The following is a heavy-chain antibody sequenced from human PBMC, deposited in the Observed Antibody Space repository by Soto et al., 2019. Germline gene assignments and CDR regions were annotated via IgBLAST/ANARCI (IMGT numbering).Heavy chain of an antibody. CDR2: IYPGDSDT. D-gene: IGHD3-16*02. CDR3: ARQDDYVWGSYRDGGTNGMDV. J-gene: IGHJ6*02. Sequence: EVQLVQSGAEVKKPGESLKISCKGSGYSFTSYWIGWVRQMPGKGLEWMGIIYPGDSDTRYSPSFQGQVTISADKSISTAYLQGSSLKASDTAMYYCARQDDYVWGSYRDGGTNGMDVWGQGTTVTVSS. CDR1: GYSFTSYW. V-gene: IGHV5-51*01.